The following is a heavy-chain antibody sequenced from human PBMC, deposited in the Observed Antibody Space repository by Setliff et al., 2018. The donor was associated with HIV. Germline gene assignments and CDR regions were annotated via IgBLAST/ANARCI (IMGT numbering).Heavy chain of an antibody. CDR3: ARAAYSGTYLWEPATDL. Sequence: SETLSLTCTVSGDSITRGSYYWSWIRQPAGKGLEWIGHIYTSGKTHYSPSLKSRITISADTSKNQLSLNLSSVTAADTAVYYGARAAYSGTYLWEPATDLWGRGTLVTVSS. CDR2: IYTSGKT. J-gene: IGHJ2*01. CDR1: GDSITRGSYY. V-gene: IGHV4-61*09. D-gene: IGHD1-26*01.